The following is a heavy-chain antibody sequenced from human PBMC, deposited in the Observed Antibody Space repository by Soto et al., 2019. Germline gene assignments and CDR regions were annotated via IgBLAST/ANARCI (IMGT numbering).Heavy chain of an antibody. J-gene: IGHJ4*02. CDR1: GVSVTSATHY. Sequence: QVQLQESGPGLVKPSETLSLTCTVSGVSVTSATHYWGWVRQHPGKGLEWIGYVYYSGSTIYNPSRKSRLTRSLDTSKNPVSLKLHSVTAADTAVYYCAREAPDYFDYWGQGTLVTVSS. CDR3: AREAPDYFDY. CDR2: VYYSGST. V-gene: IGHV4-61*01.